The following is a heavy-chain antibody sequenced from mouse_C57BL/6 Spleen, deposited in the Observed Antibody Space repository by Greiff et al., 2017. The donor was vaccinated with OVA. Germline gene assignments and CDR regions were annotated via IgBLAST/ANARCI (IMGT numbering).Heavy chain of an antibody. CDR2: IHPNSGST. J-gene: IGHJ1*03. CDR1: GYTFTSYW. D-gene: IGHD2-13*01. CDR3: ARVSDVWYFDV. Sequence: VQLQQPGAALVKPGASVKLSCKASGYTFTSYWMHWVKQRPGQGLEWIGMIHPNSGSTNYNEQLKSKATLTVDQSSSTAYMQLSSLTSEDSAVDYCARVSDVWYFDVWGTGTTVTVSS. V-gene: IGHV1-64*01.